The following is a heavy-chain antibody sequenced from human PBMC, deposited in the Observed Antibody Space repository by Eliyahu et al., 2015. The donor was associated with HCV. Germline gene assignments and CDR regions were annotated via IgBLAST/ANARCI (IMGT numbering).Heavy chain of an antibody. CDR2: INPNSGGT. CDR3: VSWERKVVPAAPSTDARDYGMDV. V-gene: IGHV1-2*02. Sequence: QVQLVQSGAEVKKPGASVXVSCKASGXSFXGYXLXXVRQAPGQGLEWMGWINPNSGGTDYAQKFQGRVTMTRDTSITTAYMELSRLRSDDTAVYYCVSWERKVVPAAPSTDARDYGMDVWGQGTTVTVSS. CDR1: GXSFXGYX. D-gene: IGHD2-2*01. J-gene: IGHJ6*02.